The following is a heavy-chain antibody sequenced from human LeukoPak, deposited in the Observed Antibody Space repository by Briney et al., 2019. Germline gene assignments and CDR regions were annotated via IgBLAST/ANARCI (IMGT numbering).Heavy chain of an antibody. Sequence: SETLSLTCTVSGGSISSYYGTWIRQPPGKGLEWIGEISHRGGTNYNPSLKSRVAISLDTSKNQFSLNLSSVTAADTAVYYCARVGDTSSYYYYLDDWGQGTQVTVSS. CDR2: ISHRGGT. V-gene: IGHV4-34*01. J-gene: IGHJ4*02. CDR1: GGSISSYY. D-gene: IGHD3-22*01. CDR3: ARVGDTSSYYYYLDD.